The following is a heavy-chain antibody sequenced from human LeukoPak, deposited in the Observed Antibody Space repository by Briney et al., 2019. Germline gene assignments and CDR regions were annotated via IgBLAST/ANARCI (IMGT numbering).Heavy chain of an antibody. V-gene: IGHV7-4-1*02. J-gene: IGHJ4*02. CDR2: IDTNTGNP. Sequence: ASVKVSCKASEYTFTSYAMNWVRQAPGQGLEWMGWIDTNTGNPTYAQAFTGRFVFSLDTSVSTAYLQISSLKAEDTAVYYCARAVSQNTAVFDYWGQGTLVTVSS. CDR3: ARAVSQNTAVFDY. D-gene: IGHD6-13*01. CDR1: EYTFTSYA.